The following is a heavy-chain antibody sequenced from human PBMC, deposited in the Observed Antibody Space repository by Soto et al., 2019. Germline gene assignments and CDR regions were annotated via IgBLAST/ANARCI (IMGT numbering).Heavy chain of an antibody. J-gene: IGHJ6*02. Sequence: EVQLVESGGGLVQPGVSLRLSCAASGFTFRPSWMSWVRQAPGKGLELVGNVNQYGRENYYYVDSVKGRITISRYNAENLVYPQMTSLRVEDTAVYYCARDTVNGYYGQDTWGMDVWGQGTTV. V-gene: IGHV3-7*05. D-gene: IGHD4-17*01. CDR3: ARDTVNGYYGQDTWGMDV. CDR1: GFTFRPSW. CDR2: VNQYGRENY.